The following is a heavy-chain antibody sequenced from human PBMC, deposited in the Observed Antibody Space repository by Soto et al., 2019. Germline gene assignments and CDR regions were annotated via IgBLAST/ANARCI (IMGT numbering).Heavy chain of an antibody. CDR1: GYSISSSNW. CDR2: IYYSGTT. CDR3: ATEKDP. J-gene: IGHJ5*02. Sequence: SETLSLTCVFSGYSISSSNWWGWIRQPPGKGLEWIGCIYYSGTTYYNPCLKSRVTMSVDTSTNQFYLKMTSVTAVDTPVYYYATEKDPWGQGTLVTVSS. V-gene: IGHV4-28*03.